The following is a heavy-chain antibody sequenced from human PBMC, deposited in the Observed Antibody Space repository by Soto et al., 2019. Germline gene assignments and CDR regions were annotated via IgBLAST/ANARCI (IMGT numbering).Heavy chain of an antibody. CDR2: ISWNSGSI. J-gene: IGHJ5*02. CDR3: AKDNNFHYYGSGTNWFDP. Sequence: EVQLVESGGGLVQPGRSLRLSCAASGFTFDDYAMHWVRQAPGKGLEWVSGISWNSGSIGYADSVKGRFIISRDNAKNSLYLQMNSLRAEDTALYYCAKDNNFHYYGSGTNWFDPWGQGTLVTVSS. CDR1: GFTFDDYA. V-gene: IGHV3-9*01. D-gene: IGHD3-10*01.